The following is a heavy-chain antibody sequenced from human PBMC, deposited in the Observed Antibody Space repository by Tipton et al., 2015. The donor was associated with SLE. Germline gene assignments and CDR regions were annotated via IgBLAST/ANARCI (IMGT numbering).Heavy chain of an antibody. J-gene: IGHJ6*02. V-gene: IGHV4-59*11. D-gene: IGHD3-3*01. CDR2: IYYSGST. CDR3: ARDSPLAGFWSGYRNGMDV. CDR1: GGSISSHY. Sequence: TLSLTCTVSGGSISSHYWSWIRQPPGKGLEWIGYIYYSGSTNYNPSLKSRVTISVDTSKNQFSLKLSSVTAADTAVYYCARDSPLAGFWSGYRNGMDVWGQGTTVTVSS.